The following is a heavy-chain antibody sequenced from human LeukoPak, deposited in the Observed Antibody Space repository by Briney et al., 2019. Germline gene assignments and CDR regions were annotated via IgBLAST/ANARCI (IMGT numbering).Heavy chain of an antibody. D-gene: IGHD5-12*01. CDR1: GGSISSYY. Sequence: SETLSLTSTVSGGSISSYYWSWIRQPPGKGLEWIGYIYYSGSTNYNPSLKSRVTISVDTSKNQFSLKLSSVTAADTAVYCCARHGEPVHSGYAHYFDYWGQGTLVTVSS. V-gene: IGHV4-59*08. CDR3: ARHGEPVHSGYAHYFDY. J-gene: IGHJ4*02. CDR2: IYYSGST.